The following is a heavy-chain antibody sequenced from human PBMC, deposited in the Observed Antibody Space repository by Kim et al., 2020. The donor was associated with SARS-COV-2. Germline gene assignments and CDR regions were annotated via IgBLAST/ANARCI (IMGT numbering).Heavy chain of an antibody. CDR2: INTDTGNP. CDR3: ARVIWGSYRYTDS. D-gene: IGHD3-16*02. J-gene: IGHJ4*02. Sequence: ASVNVSCKASGYTFTNYAISWVRQAPGQGLEWMGWINTDTGNPTYAQAFTGRFVFSVDPSVSTTYLQISSLKADDTALYYCARVIWGSYRYTDSWGQGTLVTVSS. V-gene: IGHV7-4-1*02. CDR1: GYTFTNYA.